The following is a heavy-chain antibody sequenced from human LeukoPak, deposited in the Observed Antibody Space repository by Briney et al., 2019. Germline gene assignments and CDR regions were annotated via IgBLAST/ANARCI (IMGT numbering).Heavy chain of an antibody. CDR2: IYYSGST. J-gene: IGHJ4*02. D-gene: IGHD6-19*01. Sequence: SETLSLTCTVSGGSISSSSYYWGWIRQPPGKGLEWIGSIYYSGSTYYNPSLKSRVTISVYTSKNQFSLKLSSVTAADTAVYYCARRRRIAVTLYYFDYWGQGTLVTVSS. V-gene: IGHV4-39*01. CDR1: GGSISSSSYY. CDR3: ARRRRIAVTLYYFDY.